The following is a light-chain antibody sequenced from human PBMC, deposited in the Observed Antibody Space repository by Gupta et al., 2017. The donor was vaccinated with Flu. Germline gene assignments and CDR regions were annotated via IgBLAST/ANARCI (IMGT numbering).Light chain of an antibody. Sequence: FLLTPPQSVSESPGKTVTISCTRSTGSIGLNYVHWYLQRPGTSPTAVIHEDNERPSRVPERFSGSIDRSSNSASLTISGLKPEDEGDYYGQSYEVFGGGTRLTVL. V-gene: IGLV6-57*01. CDR1: TGSIGLNY. J-gene: IGLJ2*01. CDR3: QSYEV. CDR2: EDN.